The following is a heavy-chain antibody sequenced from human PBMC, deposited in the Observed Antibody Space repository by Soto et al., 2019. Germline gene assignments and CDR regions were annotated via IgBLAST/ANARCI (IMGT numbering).Heavy chain of an antibody. CDR3: ARAAPSVTMVRGVTGGMDV. J-gene: IGHJ6*02. CDR1: GGSFSGYY. Sequence: SETLSLTCAVYGGSFSGYYWSWIRQPPGKGLEWIGEINHSGSTNYNPSLKSRVTISVDTSKNQFPLKLSSVTAADTAVYYCARAAPSVTMVRGVTGGMDVWGQGTTVTVSS. D-gene: IGHD3-10*01. V-gene: IGHV4-34*01. CDR2: INHSGST.